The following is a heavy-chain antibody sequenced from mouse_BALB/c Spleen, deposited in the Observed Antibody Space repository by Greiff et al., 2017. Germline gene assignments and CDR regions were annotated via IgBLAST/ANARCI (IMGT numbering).Heavy chain of an antibody. CDR3: ARGGDGGSSCFDY. Sequence: VQLLQSGPELMKPGASVKLSCTASGYSFTSYYMHWVKQSHGKSLEWIGYIDTFNGGTSYNQKFKGKATLTVDKSSSTAYMHLSSLTSEDSAVYYCARGGDGGSSCFDYWGQGTTLTVSA. V-gene: IGHV1S135*01. CDR2: IDTFNGGT. J-gene: IGHJ2*01. D-gene: IGHD1-1*02. CDR1: GYSFTSYY.